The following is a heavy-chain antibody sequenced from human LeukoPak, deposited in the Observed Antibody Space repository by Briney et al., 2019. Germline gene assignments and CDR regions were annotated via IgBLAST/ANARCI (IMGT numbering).Heavy chain of an antibody. CDR2: IRSKAYGGTT. CDR1: GFIFGDYA. J-gene: IGHJ4*01. V-gene: IGHV3-49*03. D-gene: IGHD5-18*01. Sequence: PGGSLRLSCRASGFIFGDYAMSWFRQAPGKGLEWVGFIRSKAYGGTTEYAASVKGRFTISRDDSKSIAYLQMNSLKTEDTAVYYCTREVDSSGYTYGPVVYWGQGTLDTVSS. CDR3: TREVDSSGYTYGPVVY.